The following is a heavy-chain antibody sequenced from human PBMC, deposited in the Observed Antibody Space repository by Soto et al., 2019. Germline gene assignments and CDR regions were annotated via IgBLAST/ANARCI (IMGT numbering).Heavy chain of an antibody. V-gene: IGHV3-23*01. CDR1: GFSFSTYA. CDR2: ISGSGGTT. J-gene: IGHJ1*01. CDR3: AKDQAAAGTISRYFQH. Sequence: EVQLLESGGGLVQPEGSLRLSCAASGFSFSTYAMSWVRQAPGKGLEWVSGISGSGGTTYYADSVKGRFTISRDNSKNTLYLQVNSLRAEDTAVYYRAKDQAAAGTISRYFQHWGQGTLVTVSS. D-gene: IGHD6-13*01.